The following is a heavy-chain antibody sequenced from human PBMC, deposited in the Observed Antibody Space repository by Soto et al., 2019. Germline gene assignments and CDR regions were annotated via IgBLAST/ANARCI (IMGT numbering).Heavy chain of an antibody. CDR2: ISGSGGNT. CDR3: AKSITSRPFDY. Sequence: EVQLLESGGGLLQPGGSLRLSCTASGFTFSSYAMSWVRQAPGKGLEWVSAISGSGGNTYYADTVKGRFTISRDNSKNTLYLQMNSLRAEDTAVYYCAKSITSRPFDYWGQGALVTVSS. CDR1: GFTFSSYA. V-gene: IGHV3-23*01. D-gene: IGHD6-6*01. J-gene: IGHJ4*02.